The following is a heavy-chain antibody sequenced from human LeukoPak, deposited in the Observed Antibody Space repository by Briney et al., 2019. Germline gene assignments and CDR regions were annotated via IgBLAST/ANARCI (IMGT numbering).Heavy chain of an antibody. CDR3: ARDGVPIRYCSGGSCSGNWFDP. Sequence: GGSLRLSCAASGFTFSSYSMNWVRQAPGKGLEWVSSISSSCSYIYYADSVKGRFTISRDNAKNSLYLQMNSLRAEDTAVYYCARDGVPIRYCSGGSCSGNWFDPWGQGTLVTVSS. D-gene: IGHD2-15*01. J-gene: IGHJ5*02. CDR2: ISSSCSYI. V-gene: IGHV3-21*01. CDR1: GFTFSSYS.